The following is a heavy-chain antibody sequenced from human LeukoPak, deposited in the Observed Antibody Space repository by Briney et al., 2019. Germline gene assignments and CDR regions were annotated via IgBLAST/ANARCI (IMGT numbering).Heavy chain of an antibody. J-gene: IGHJ5*02. CDR2: IYHSGGA. CDR3: ARDPRWLTPDCTSTSCYENYFDP. V-gene: IGHV4-38-2*02. Sequence: SEALSLTCGVSGYSISSGYQWAWIRQSPGKGLEWIGSIYHSGGAHYNPSLKSRVTISVETSKNQFSLNMYSVTAADTAVYYCARDPRWLTPDCTSTSCYENYFDPWGQGTLVTVSS. D-gene: IGHD2-2*01. CDR1: GYSISSGYQ.